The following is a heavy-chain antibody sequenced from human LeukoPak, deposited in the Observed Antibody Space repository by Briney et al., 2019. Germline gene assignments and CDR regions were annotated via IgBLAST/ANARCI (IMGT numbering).Heavy chain of an antibody. CDR1: GGSISSYY. CDR3: ARGPMFFGVAYCDY. D-gene: IGHD3-3*01. CDR2: IYTSGST. V-gene: IGHV4-4*07. J-gene: IGHJ4*02. Sequence: SETLSLTCTVSGGSISSYYWSWIRQPAGKGLEWIGRIYTSGSTNYNLSLKSRVTMSVDTSKNQFSLKLSPVTAADTAVYYCARGPMFFGVAYCDYWGQGTLVTVSS.